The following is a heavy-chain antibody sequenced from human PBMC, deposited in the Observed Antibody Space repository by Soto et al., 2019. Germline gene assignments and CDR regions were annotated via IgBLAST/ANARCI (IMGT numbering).Heavy chain of an antibody. D-gene: IGHD4-4*01. CDR3: AKDLDDYSSAIDF. J-gene: IGHJ4*02. V-gene: IGHV3-23*01. CDR1: GFSFRKYA. Sequence: EVQLLESGGGLVQPGGSLRLSCVGSGFSFRKYAMNWVRQAPGKGLEWVSGISGSGGSGRGFYADPVKGRFTISRDNSKYMLYLEMNSLRAEDTAVYYCAKDLDDYSSAIDFWGQGTLVTVSS. CDR2: ISGSGGSGRG.